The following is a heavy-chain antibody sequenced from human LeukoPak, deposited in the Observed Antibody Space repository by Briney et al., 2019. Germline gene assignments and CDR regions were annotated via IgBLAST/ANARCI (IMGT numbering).Heavy chain of an antibody. CDR1: EFSFSDYW. Sequence: GGSLRLSCAGSEFSFSDYWMHWVRQAPGKGLEWVANIKQDESEKDYVDSVKGRFTISRDNARNSMYLQMNSLRAEDTAVYYCARALRDSSYYRYFDYWGQGTLVTVSS. CDR3: ARALRDSSYYRYFDY. V-gene: IGHV3-7*01. D-gene: IGHD3-22*01. CDR2: IKQDESEK. J-gene: IGHJ4*02.